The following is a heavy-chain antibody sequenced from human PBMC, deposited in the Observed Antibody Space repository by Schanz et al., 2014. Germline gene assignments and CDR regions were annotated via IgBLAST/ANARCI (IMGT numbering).Heavy chain of an antibody. CDR3: VRDAYLQIRGTVFDS. V-gene: IGHV3-23*01. D-gene: IGHD1-1*01. Sequence: EVQLLESGGDLVQPGGSLRLSCVVSGFTFRGYAMSWVRQAPGKGLQWVSTISNGGGGYISYADFVKGRFTISRDNSMNTLSLQMNGLSADDTAIYYCVRDAYLQIRGTVFDSWGPGNLVTVSS. CDR2: ISNGGGGYI. J-gene: IGHJ4*02. CDR1: GFTFRGYA.